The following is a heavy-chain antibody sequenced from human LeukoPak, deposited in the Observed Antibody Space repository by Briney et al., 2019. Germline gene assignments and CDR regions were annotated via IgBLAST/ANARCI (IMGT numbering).Heavy chain of an antibody. CDR3: AKDIHSYYDSSGYPAY. J-gene: IGHJ4*02. CDR2: ISGDGGST. D-gene: IGHD3-22*01. CDR1: GFTFDDYA. Sequence: GGSLRLSCAASGFTFDDYAMHWVRQAPGKGLEWVSLISGDGGSTYYAHSVKGRFTISRDNSKNSLYLQMNSLRPEDTALYYCAKDIHSYYDSSGYPAYWGQGTLVTVSS. V-gene: IGHV3-43*02.